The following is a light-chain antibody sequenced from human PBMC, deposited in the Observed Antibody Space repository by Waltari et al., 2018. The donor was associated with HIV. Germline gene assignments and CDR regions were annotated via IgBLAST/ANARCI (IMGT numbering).Light chain of an antibody. V-gene: IGKV3-15*01. CDR1: QSVRSN. CDR3: QQYDNWWT. CDR2: DAS. Sequence: EIVMTQSPATLSVSPGERATLSCRASQSVRSNLAWYQQKPGQAPRLLIYDASTRATGIPARFSGSGSGTEFTLTISSLLSEDLAVYYCQQYDNWWTFGQGTKVEIK. J-gene: IGKJ1*01.